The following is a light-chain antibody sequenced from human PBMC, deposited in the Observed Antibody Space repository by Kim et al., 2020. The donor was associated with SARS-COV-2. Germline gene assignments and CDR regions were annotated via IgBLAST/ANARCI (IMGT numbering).Light chain of an antibody. Sequence: QSVLTQPPSASGTPGQRVTISCSGSNSNIGSNIVGWYQQLPGTAPKLLMYNNNQRPSGVPDRFSGSKSDTSASLAISGLLSEDEAHYYCASWDDSLNGVVFGGGTQLTVL. J-gene: IGLJ2*01. V-gene: IGLV1-44*01. CDR2: NNN. CDR1: NSNIGSNI. CDR3: ASWDDSLNGVV.